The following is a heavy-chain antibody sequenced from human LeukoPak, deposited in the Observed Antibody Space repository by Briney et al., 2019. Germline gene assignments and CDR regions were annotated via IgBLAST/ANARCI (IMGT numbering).Heavy chain of an antibody. Sequence: GGSLRLSCAASGFTVSSNYMSWVRQAPGKGLEWVSVIYSSGSTYYADSVKGRFTISRDNSKNTLYLQMSSLRAEDTAVYYCARNYYDSNYFDYWGQGTLVTVSS. CDR3: ARNYYDSNYFDY. V-gene: IGHV3-53*01. J-gene: IGHJ4*02. CDR1: GFTVSSNY. D-gene: IGHD3-22*01. CDR2: IYSSGST.